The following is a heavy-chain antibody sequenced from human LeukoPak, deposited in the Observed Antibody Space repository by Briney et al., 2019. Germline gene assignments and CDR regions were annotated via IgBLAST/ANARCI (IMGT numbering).Heavy chain of an antibody. J-gene: IGHJ4*02. CDR3: ARLHGSSLPRVFDF. CDR2: ICPGDSDT. CDR1: GYSFTSYW. Sequence: HGESLKISCKGSGYSFTSYWIGWVRQMPGKGLEWMGIICPGDSDTRYSPSFQGQVTISVDKSISTAYLQWSSLKASDTAMYYCARLHGSSLPRVFDFWGQGTLVTVSS. V-gene: IGHV5-51*01. D-gene: IGHD6-6*01.